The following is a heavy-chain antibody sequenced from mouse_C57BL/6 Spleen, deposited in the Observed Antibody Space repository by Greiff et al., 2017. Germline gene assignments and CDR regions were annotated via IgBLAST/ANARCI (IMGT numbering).Heavy chain of an antibody. J-gene: IGHJ3*01. CDR3: ARKGNDGYFAD. V-gene: IGHV1-64*01. Sequence: QVQLQQPGAELVKPGASVKLSCKASGYTFTSYWMHWVKQRPGQGLEWIGMIHPNSGSTNYNEKFKNKATLTVDKSSSTAYMQLSSLTSEDSAVYYCARKGNDGYFADWGQGTLVTVSA. CDR1: GYTFTSYW. CDR2: IHPNSGST. D-gene: IGHD2-3*01.